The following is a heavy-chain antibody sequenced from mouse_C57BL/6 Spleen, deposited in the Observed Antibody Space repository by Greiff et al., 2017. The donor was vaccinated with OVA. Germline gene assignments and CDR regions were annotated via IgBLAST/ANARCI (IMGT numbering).Heavy chain of an antibody. Sequence: VQLVESGPGLVAPSQSLSITCTVSGFSLTSYAISWVRQPPGKGLEWLGVIWTGGGTNYNSALKSRLSISKDNSKSQVFLKMNSLQTDDTARYYCARNEGGSSYVNWYFDVWGTGTTVTVSS. CDR1: GFSLTSYA. CDR2: IWTGGGT. V-gene: IGHV2-9-1*01. D-gene: IGHD1-1*01. CDR3: ARNEGGSSYVNWYFDV. J-gene: IGHJ1*03.